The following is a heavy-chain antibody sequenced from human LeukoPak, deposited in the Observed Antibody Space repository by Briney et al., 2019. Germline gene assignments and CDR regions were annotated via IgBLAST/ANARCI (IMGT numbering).Heavy chain of an antibody. CDR2: ISGAGGTT. J-gene: IGHJ4*02. D-gene: IGHD3-22*01. Sequence: GGSLRLSCAASGFTFSTFDMSWVRQAPGKGLQWVSTISGAGGTTLFADSVKGRFSISRDNSNKKVFLQMNSLRVEDTAVYYCAKASDFDSSGFPIDVFDFWGQGLLVSVAS. CDR1: GFTFSTFD. CDR3: AKASDFDSSGFPIDVFDF. V-gene: IGHV3-23*01.